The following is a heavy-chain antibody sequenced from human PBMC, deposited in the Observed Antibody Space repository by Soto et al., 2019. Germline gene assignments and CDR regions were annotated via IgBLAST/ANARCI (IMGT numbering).Heavy chain of an antibody. D-gene: IGHD6-6*01. CDR1: GYSFTSYW. J-gene: IGHJ6*02. V-gene: IGHV5-51*01. CDR2: IYPGDSDT. Sequence: PGESLKISCKGSGYSFTSYWIGWVRQMPEKGLEWMGIIYPGDSDTRYSPSFQGQVTISADKSISTAYLQWSSLKASDTAMYYCARGLAARGHYYRMDVWGQGTTVTVSS. CDR3: ARGLAARGHYYRMDV.